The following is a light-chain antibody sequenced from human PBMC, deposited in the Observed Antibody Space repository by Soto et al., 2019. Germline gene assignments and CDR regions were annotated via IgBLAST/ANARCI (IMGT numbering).Light chain of an antibody. CDR2: EVS. V-gene: IGLV2-14*01. Sequence: QSVLTQPASVSGSPGQSLTISCTGSSSDIGGYNYVSWYQQHPGKVPKLMIYEVSNRPSGVSFRFSGSKSGNTASLTISGLQAEDEADYYCSSYASSITYVFGTGTKVTVL. J-gene: IGLJ1*01. CDR3: SSYASSITYV. CDR1: SSDIGGYNY.